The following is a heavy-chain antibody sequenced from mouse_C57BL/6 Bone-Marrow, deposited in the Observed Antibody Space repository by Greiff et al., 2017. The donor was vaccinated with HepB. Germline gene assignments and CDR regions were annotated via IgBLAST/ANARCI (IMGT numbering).Heavy chain of an antibody. Sequence: QVQLQQSGAELARPGASVKLSCKASGYTFTSYGISWVKQRTGQGLEWIGEIYPRSGNTYYNEKFKGKATLTADKSSSTAYMELRSLTSEDSAVYFFSRSIYYYGSSFSWFAYWGQGTLVTVSA. CDR2: IYPRSGNT. V-gene: IGHV1-81*01. J-gene: IGHJ3*01. D-gene: IGHD1-1*01. CDR1: GYTFTSYG. CDR3: SRSIYYYGSSFSWFAY.